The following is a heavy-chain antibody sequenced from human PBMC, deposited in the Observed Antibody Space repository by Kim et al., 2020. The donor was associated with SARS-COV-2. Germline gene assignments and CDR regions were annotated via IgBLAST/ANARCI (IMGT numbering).Heavy chain of an antibody. CDR2: IYYSGST. CDR1: GCSISSYY. D-gene: IGHD6-13*01. V-gene: IGHV4-59*12. J-gene: IGHJ3*02. Sequence: SETLSLTCTVSGCSISSYYWSWIRQHPGKGLVWIGYIYYSGSTNYNPPLKSRGTISVDTSKNQCSLKLSSVTAADTAVYYCARVRGYHSLIAAAGTRSGAFDIWGQGTMVTVSS. CDR3: ARVRGYHSLIAAAGTRSGAFDI.